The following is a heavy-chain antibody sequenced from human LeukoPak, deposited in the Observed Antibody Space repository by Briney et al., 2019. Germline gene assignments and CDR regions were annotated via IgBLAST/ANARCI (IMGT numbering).Heavy chain of an antibody. CDR1: GFTFSKYW. CDR2: INTDGSST. CDR3: ARSEYSSTWYGDYYYYYMDV. D-gene: IGHD6-13*01. V-gene: IGHV3-74*01. J-gene: IGHJ6*03. Sequence: GGSLRLSCAASGFTFSKYWMHWVRQAPGKGLVWVSRINTDGSSTSYADSVKGRFTISRDNAKNTLYLQMGSLRAEGTAVYYCARSEYSSTWYGDYYYYYMDVWGKGTTVTVSS.